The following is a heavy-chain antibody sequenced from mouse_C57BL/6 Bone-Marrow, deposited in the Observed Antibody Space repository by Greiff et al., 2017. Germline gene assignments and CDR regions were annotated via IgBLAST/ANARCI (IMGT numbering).Heavy chain of an antibody. V-gene: IGHV1-53*01. CDR1: GYTFTSSW. D-gene: IGHD2-1*01. Sequence: QVQLQQPGTELVKPGASVKLSCKASGYTFTSSWMHWVKQRPGQGLEWIGNINPSNGGTNYNEKFKSKATLTVDKSSSTAYMQLSSLTSEDSAVYYCARSGYGNSDWYFDVWGTGTTVTVSS. CDR3: ARSGYGNSDWYFDV. CDR2: INPSNGGT. J-gene: IGHJ1*03.